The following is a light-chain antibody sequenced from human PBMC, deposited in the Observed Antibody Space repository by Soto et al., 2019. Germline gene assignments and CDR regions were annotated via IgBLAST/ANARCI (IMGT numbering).Light chain of an antibody. Sequence: DIQMNQSTSTLSASVGERVTITCRASQSISSWLAWYQQKPGKAPKLLIYKASSLESGVPPRFSGSGSGTDFTLAISSLQPEDSATYYCLQDINYPWTFGQVTNVDI. J-gene: IGKJ1*01. CDR2: KAS. CDR3: LQDINYPWT. V-gene: IGKV1-5*03. CDR1: QSISSW.